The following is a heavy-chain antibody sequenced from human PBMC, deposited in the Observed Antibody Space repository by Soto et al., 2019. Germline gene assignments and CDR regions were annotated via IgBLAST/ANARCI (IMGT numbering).Heavy chain of an antibody. CDR3: ARYKDTAMPPLFDY. CDR1: GGSISSYY. J-gene: IGHJ4*02. CDR2: IYYSGST. D-gene: IGHD5-18*01. Sequence: SETLSLTCTVSGGSISSYYWSWIRQPPGKGLEWIGYIYYSGSTNYNPSLKSRVTISVDTSKNQFSLKLSSVTTADTAVYYCARYKDTAMPPLFDYCGQGTLVTVSS. V-gene: IGHV4-59*01.